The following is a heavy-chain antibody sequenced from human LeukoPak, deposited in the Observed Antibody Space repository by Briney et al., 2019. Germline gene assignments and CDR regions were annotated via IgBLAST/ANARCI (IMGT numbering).Heavy chain of an antibody. D-gene: IGHD1-14*01. J-gene: IGHJ4*02. CDR3: SVSLNQ. V-gene: IGHV3-7*01. CDR2: INQDGSDK. Sequence: GGSLRLSCAASGFRFSDSWMDWVRQAPGKGLEWVANINQDGSDKHYVDSVKGRFTISRDNAKNSVFLQMNSLRAEDTAVYYCSVSLNQWGQGTLVTVSS. CDR1: GFRFSDSW.